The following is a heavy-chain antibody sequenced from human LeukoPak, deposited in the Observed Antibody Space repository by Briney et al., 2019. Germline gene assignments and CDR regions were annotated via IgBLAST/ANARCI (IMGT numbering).Heavy chain of an antibody. V-gene: IGHV1-2*02. D-gene: IGHD3-22*01. CDR2: VNPNSGGT. J-gene: IGHJ4*02. CDR1: GYTFTGYY. Sequence: ASVKVSCKASGYTFTGYYMHWVRQAPGQGPEWTGWVNPNSGGTKYAQKFQGRVTTTRDTSISTAYMELSSRRSDDTAVYYCATGSGDYYDSSGYGRPFDYWGQGTPVTVSS. CDR3: ATGSGDYYDSSGYGRPFDY.